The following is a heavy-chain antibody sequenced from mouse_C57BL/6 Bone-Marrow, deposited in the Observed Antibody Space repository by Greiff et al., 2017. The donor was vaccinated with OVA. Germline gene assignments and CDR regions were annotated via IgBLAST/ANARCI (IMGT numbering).Heavy chain of an antibody. V-gene: IGHV1-54*01. CDR3: ARSRGYGNYAWFAY. Sequence: QVQLQQSGAELVRPGPSVKVSCKASGYAFTNYLIEWVKQRPGQGLEWIGVINPGSGGTNYNEKFKGKATLTADKSSSTAYMQLSSLTSEDSAVYFCARSRGYGNYAWFAYWGQGTLVTVSA. CDR2: INPGSGGT. J-gene: IGHJ3*01. D-gene: IGHD2-1*01. CDR1: GYAFTNYL.